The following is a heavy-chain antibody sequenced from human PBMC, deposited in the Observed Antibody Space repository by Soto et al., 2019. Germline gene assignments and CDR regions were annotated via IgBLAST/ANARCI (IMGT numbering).Heavy chain of an antibody. J-gene: IGHJ6*02. CDR3: ARGLGDAYYYYGMDV. D-gene: IGHD2-21*02. V-gene: IGHV1-18*01. CDR2: ISAHSETT. CDR1: GYTFTNYG. Sequence: ASVKVSCKTSGYTFTNYGITWVRQAPGQGLEWMGWISAHSETTNYAPKVQGRVTMTTDTSTSTGYMELMSLRSDDTAVYYCARGLGDAYYYYGMDVWGQGTTVTASS.